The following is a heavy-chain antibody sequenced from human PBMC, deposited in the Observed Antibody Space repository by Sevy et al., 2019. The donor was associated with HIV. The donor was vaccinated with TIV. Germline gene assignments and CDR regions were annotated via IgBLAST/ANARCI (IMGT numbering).Heavy chain of an antibody. J-gene: IGHJ6*02. CDR1: GFTFSDYY. CDR2: ISTSSNYI. D-gene: IGHD1-26*01. V-gene: IGHV3-11*06. Sequence: GGSLRLSCTASGFTFSDYYMSWIRQAPGKGLEWVSDISTSSNYINYADSVKGRFTISRDNSKNTLYLQMNSLRAEDTAVYYCAREVINSGSYYAYYYYGMDVWGQGTTVTVSS. CDR3: AREVINSGSYYAYYYYGMDV.